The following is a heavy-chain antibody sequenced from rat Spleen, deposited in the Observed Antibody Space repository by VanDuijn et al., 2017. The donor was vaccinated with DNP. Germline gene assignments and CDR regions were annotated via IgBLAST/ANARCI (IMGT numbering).Heavy chain of an antibody. CDR1: GFIFSHYY. CDR2: ISYEGSNT. CDR3: ARHSLYYGYH. Sequence: EVQLVESGGGLVQPGRSLKLSCTASGFIFSHYYMAWVRQAPERGLEWVASISYEGSNTDSGDSVKGRFSISRDNAKSTLYLQMDSLRSEDTATYYCARHSLYYGYHWGQGVMVTVSS. J-gene: IGHJ2*01. V-gene: IGHV5-22*01. D-gene: IGHD1-7*01.